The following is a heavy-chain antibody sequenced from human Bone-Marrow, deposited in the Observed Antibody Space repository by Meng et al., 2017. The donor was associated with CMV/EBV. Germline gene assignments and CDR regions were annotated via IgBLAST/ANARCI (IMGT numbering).Heavy chain of an antibody. J-gene: IGHJ6*02. D-gene: IGHD3-16*01. Sequence: SETLSLTCAVSGSSVSRGYYWAWIRQPPGKRLEWIGSIADSRNTYYTPSLQSRLTISVDTSKNQFSLRLTSVTAADTAVYYCARHIGGLGYYYGMDVWGQGTTVTVSS. V-gene: IGHV4-38-2*01. CDR2: IADSRNT. CDR3: ARHIGGLGYYYGMDV. CDR1: GSSVSRGYY.